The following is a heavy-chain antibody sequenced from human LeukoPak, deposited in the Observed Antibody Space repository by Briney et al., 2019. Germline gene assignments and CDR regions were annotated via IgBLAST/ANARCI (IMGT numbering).Heavy chain of an antibody. CDR3: ARVLKLRYFDWFEKNAFDI. V-gene: IGHV4-59*01. D-gene: IGHD3-9*01. CDR2: VYYSGST. J-gene: IGHJ3*02. CDR1: GGSISSYY. Sequence: SETLSLTCSVSGGSISSYYWSWIRQPPGKGLEWIGYVYYSGSTNYNPSLKSRVTISVDTSKNQFSLKLSSVTAADTAVYYCARVLKLRYFDWFEKNAFDIWGQGTMVTVSS.